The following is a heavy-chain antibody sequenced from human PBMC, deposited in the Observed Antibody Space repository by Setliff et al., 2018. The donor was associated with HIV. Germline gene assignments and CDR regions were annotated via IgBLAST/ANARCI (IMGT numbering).Heavy chain of an antibody. CDR1: GFTFSDYS. CDR3: AKSLGLLKEGFDP. CDR2: IKQDGSEK. J-gene: IGHJ5*02. V-gene: IGHV3-7*03. Sequence: PGGSLRLSCAASGFTFSDYSMSWVRQAPGKGLAWVANIKQDGSEKYYVDSVKGRFTISRDNSKNTLYLQMNSLRADDTAIYYCAKSLGLLKEGFDPWGRGTLVTVSS. D-gene: IGHD2-21*01.